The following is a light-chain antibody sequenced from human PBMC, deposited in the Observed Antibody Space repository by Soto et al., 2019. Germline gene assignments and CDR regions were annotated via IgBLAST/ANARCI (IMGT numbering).Light chain of an antibody. J-gene: IGLJ2*01. CDR3: TSYTSNNILV. V-gene: IGLV2-14*01. Sequence: QSALTQPASLSGSPGQSITISCTGTSSDIGGYNFVSWYQQHPGKAPKLIMYEVSYWPSGVSLRFSGSKSGNTASLTISGLQAEDEADYYCTSYTSNNILVFGGGTKLTVL. CDR2: EVS. CDR1: SSDIGGYNF.